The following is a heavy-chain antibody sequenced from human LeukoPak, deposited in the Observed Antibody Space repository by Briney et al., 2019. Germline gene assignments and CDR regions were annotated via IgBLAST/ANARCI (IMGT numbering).Heavy chain of an antibody. J-gene: IGHJ4*02. Sequence: PGGSLRLSCAASGLTFSSYWMSWVRQAPGKGLEWVANIKQDGSEKYYVDSVKGRFTISRDNAKNSLYLQMNSLRAEDTAVYYCAREMATTLDYWGQGTLVTVSS. CDR2: IKQDGSEK. CDR1: GLTFSSYW. V-gene: IGHV3-7*01. CDR3: AREMATTLDY. D-gene: IGHD5-24*01.